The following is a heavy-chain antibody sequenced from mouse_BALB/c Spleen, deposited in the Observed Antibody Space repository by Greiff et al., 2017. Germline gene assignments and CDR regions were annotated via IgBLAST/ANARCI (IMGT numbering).Heavy chain of an antibody. CDR2: IWAGGST. CDR3: ARGGYYAMDY. V-gene: IGHV2-9*02. J-gene: IGHJ4*01. CDR1: GVSLTSYG. Sequence: QVQLQQSGPGLVAPSQSLSITCTVSGVSLTSYGVHWVRQPPGKGLEWQGVIWAGGSTNYNSALMSRLSISKDNSKSKVFLKMNSLQTDDTAMYYCARGGYYAMDYWGQGTSVTVSS.